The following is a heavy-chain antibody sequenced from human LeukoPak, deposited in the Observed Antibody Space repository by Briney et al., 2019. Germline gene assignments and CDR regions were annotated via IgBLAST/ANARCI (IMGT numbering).Heavy chain of an antibody. Sequence: GGSLRLSCAASGFTFSNAWMSWVRQAPGKGLEWVGRIQSKTDGGTIEYAAPVKGRFSISRDDSKTTLFLQMNSLKTEDTGVYYCSALMVRGIINIWGQGTLVTVSS. CDR3: SALMVRGIINI. D-gene: IGHD3-10*01. J-gene: IGHJ4*02. CDR2: IQSKTDGGTI. V-gene: IGHV3-15*01. CDR1: GFTFSNAW.